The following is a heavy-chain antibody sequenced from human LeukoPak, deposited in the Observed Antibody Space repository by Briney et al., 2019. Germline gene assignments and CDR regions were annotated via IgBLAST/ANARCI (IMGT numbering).Heavy chain of an antibody. Sequence: GGSLRLSCAASGFTFSSYAMSWVRRAPGKGLEWVSDISGSGDTTYYADSVRGRFTISRDNSKNTLYLQMNSLRAEDTAVYYCARAPLNYDFWSGRTYFDYWGQGTLVTVSS. D-gene: IGHD3-3*01. J-gene: IGHJ4*02. CDR1: GFTFSSYA. CDR2: ISGSGDTT. V-gene: IGHV3-23*01. CDR3: ARAPLNYDFWSGRTYFDY.